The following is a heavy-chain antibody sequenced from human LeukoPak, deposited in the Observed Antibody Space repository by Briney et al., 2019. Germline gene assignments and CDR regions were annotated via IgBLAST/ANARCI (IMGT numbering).Heavy chain of an antibody. CDR1: GYKLTNNW. CDR3: ARRRYCSSTSCYLWFDP. J-gene: IGHJ5*02. V-gene: IGHV5-51*01. CDR2: IYPGYSDA. Sequence: GESLKISCKISGYKLTNNWIGWVRQVPGKGLEWMGLIYPGYSDAKYSPSFQGQVTLSVDASISTAYLQWSSLKASDTAMYYCARRRYCSSTSCYLWFDPWGQGTLVTVSS. D-gene: IGHD2-2*01.